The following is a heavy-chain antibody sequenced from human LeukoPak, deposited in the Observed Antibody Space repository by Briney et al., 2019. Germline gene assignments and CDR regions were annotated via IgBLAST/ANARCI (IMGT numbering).Heavy chain of an antibody. CDR2: ISYDGSNK. CDR3: ARLSSSGPHWDY. V-gene: IGHV3-30-3*01. CDR1: GFTFSSYA. Sequence: GRSLRLSCAASGFTFSSYAMHWVRQAPGKGLEWVAVISYDGSNKYYADSVKGRFTISRDNAKNSLYLQMNSLRAEDTAVYYCARLSSSGPHWDYWGQETLVTVSS. J-gene: IGHJ4*02. D-gene: IGHD3-22*01.